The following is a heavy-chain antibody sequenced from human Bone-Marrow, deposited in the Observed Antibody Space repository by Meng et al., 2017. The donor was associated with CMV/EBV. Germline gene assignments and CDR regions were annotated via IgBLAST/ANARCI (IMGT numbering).Heavy chain of an antibody. CDR2: ISSSSSNI. V-gene: IGHV3-21*01. D-gene: IGHD1-26*01. Sequence: GGSLRLSCAASGFTFSSYSMNWVRQAPGKGLEWVSSISSSSSNIYYADSVKGRFTISRDNAKNSLYLQMNSLRAEDTAVYYCAIGIVGAHDAFDIWGQGTMVTVSS. CDR3: AIGIVGAHDAFDI. J-gene: IGHJ3*02. CDR1: GFTFSSYS.